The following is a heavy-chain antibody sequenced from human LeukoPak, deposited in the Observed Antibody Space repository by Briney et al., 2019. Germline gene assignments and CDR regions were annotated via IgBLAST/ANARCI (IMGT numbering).Heavy chain of an antibody. D-gene: IGHD2-15*01. CDR3: ARAKGSAFDY. J-gene: IGHJ4*02. CDR1: GDSISSGSYY. CDR2: IYTSGST. V-gene: IGHV4-61*02. Sequence: SETLSLTCTVSGDSISSGSYYWSWIRQPAGKGLEWIGRIYTSGSTNYNPSLKSRVTISVDTSKNQFSLKLSSVTAADTAVYYCARAKGSAFDYWGQGTLVTVSS.